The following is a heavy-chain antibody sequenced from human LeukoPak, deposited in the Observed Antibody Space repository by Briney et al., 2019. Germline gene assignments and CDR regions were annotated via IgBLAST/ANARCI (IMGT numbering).Heavy chain of an antibody. J-gene: IGHJ4*02. CDR2: IYTSGST. Sequence: SETLSLTCTVSGGSISSYYWSWIRQLAGKGLEWIGRIYTSGSTNYNPSLKSRVTMSVDTSKNQFSLKLSSVTAADTAVYYCAREPPHYYYDSSGYSDYWGQGTLVTVSS. CDR1: GGSISSYY. CDR3: AREPPHYYYDSSGYSDY. D-gene: IGHD3-22*01. V-gene: IGHV4-4*07.